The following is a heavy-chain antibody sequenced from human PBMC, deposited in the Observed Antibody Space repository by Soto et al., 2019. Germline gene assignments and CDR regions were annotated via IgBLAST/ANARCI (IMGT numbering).Heavy chain of an antibody. V-gene: IGHV4-4*02. CDR3: ARNGDCTSGICYVGWFDP. D-gene: IGHD2-2*01. CDR2: ISHYGNT. Sequence: QVQLQESGPGLVEPSGTRSLTSGVPGGPMRNVDWGIWVGQPPGKGLEWIGEISHYGNTNYNPSLKSRVTMSIDTSKNQFSLKVRSLTAADTAMYYCARNGDCTSGICYVGWFDPWGQGTLVSVSS. CDR1: GGPMRNVDW. J-gene: IGHJ5*02.